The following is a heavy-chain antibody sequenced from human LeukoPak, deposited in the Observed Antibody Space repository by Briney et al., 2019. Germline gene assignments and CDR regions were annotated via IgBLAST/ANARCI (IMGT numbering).Heavy chain of an antibody. CDR3: TRDLKV. Sequence: PGGSLRLSCAASGFTFSSYAMHWVRQAPGKGLEWVAVISYDGSNKYYADSVKGRFTISRDNAKNTLHLQMSSLRAEDTAVYYCTRDLKVWGQGTLVTVSS. J-gene: IGHJ4*02. CDR2: ISYDGSNK. CDR1: GFTFSSYA. V-gene: IGHV3-30-3*01.